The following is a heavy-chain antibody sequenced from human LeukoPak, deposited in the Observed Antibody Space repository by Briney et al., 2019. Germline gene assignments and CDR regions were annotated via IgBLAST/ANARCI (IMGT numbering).Heavy chain of an antibody. CDR2: INTYNGYT. V-gene: IGHV1-18*01. J-gene: IGHJ3*02. D-gene: IGHD3-22*01. CDR3: ARWGSMIVVVSGAFDI. CDR1: GGTFSSYA. Sequence: GASVKVSCKASGGTFSSYAISWVRQAPGQGLEWMGWINTYNGYTNYAQKLQGRVTMTTDTSTSTAYMDLRSLRSDDTAVYYCARWGSMIVVVSGAFDIWGQGTMVTVSS.